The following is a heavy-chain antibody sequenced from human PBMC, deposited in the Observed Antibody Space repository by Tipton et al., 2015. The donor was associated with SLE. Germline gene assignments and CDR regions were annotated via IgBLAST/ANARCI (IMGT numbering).Heavy chain of an antibody. V-gene: IGHV3-15*01. CDR1: GFTFSDYY. CDR3: ITDAGLGIVEPGTI. D-gene: IGHD1-26*01. J-gene: IGHJ3*02. CDR2: IKSTTDGGTT. Sequence: SLRLSCAASGFTFSDYYMTWIRQAPGEGLEWVGRIKSTTDGGTTDYAAPVKGRFNLSRDDSKNTLYLQMNSLKTEDTAVYYCITDAGLGIVEPGTIWGQGTMVTVSS.